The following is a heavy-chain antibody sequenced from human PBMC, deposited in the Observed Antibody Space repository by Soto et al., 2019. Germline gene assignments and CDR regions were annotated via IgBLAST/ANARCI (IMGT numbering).Heavy chain of an antibody. V-gene: IGHV4-31*03. CDR3: ARGGDYFDY. CDR2: IYYSGST. Sequence: TLSLTCTVSGASISSGGHYWGWIRQHPGEGLEWIGYIYYSGSTSYNPSLKSRVTISVDLSKNQLSLALSSVTAADTAVYYCARGGDYFDYWGQGTLVTVSS. D-gene: IGHD3-16*01. J-gene: IGHJ4*02. CDR1: GASISSGGHY.